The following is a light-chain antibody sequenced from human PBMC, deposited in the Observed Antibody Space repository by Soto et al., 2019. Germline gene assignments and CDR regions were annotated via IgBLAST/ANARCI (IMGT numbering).Light chain of an antibody. V-gene: IGLV2-11*01. CDR3: CSYARRYTEV. Sequence: QSVLTQPRSVSGSPGQSVTMSCAGTSSDVGGYNYISWYQQHPDKTLKLMIYDVSERPSGVRDRFSGSNSGNTASMTISGLQAEDEDDYYCCSYARRYTEVFGAGTKLTVL. CDR1: SSDVGGYNY. CDR2: DVS. J-gene: IGLJ2*01.